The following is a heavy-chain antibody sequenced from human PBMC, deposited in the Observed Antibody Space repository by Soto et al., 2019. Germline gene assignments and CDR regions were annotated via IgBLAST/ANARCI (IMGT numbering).Heavy chain of an antibody. V-gene: IGHV3-23*01. D-gene: IGHD2-15*01. CDR3: APHVSCSGGSCQYDAFAI. J-gene: IGHJ3*02. CDR1: GFTVSSHI. Sequence: EVQVLESGGGLVQPGGSLRLSCEGSGFTVSSHIMTWIRQAPGKGPEWVSTITTAGGTYYADSVKGRFAMSRDTSENTLYLQRTSLGAEGTAAYYCAPHVSCSGGSCQYDAFAIRGQGTMVTVSS. CDR2: ITTAGGT.